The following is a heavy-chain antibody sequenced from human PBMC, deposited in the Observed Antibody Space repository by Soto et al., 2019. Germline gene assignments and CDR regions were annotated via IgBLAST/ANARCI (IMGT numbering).Heavy chain of an antibody. CDR1: GFTFSDYY. J-gene: IGHJ1*01. V-gene: IGHV3-30-3*01. D-gene: IGHD2-21*02. Sequence: QVQLVESGGGLVKPGGSLRLSCAASGFTFSDYYMSWIRQAPGKGLEWVALISYDGSNEYYADSVKGRFSISRDNSKNTLYLQMNSLRAEDTAVYYCARSVVTAIPHYFQHWGQGTLVTVSS. CDR3: ARSVVTAIPHYFQH. CDR2: ISYDGSNE.